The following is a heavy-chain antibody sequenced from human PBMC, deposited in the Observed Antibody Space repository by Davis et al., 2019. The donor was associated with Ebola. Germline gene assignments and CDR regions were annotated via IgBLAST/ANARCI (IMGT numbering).Heavy chain of an antibody. D-gene: IGHD3-22*01. J-gene: IGHJ4*02. CDR3: ARVYYYDSSGYYVGSYYFDY. V-gene: IGHV4-30-4*01. CDR1: GGSISSGDYY. CDR2: IYYSGSI. Sequence: MPSETLSLTCTVSGGSISSGDYYWSWIRQPPGQGLEWIGYIYYSGSIYYNPSLKSRVTISVNTSKNQFSLKLSSVTAADTAVYYCARVYYYDSSGYYVGSYYFDYWGQGTLVTVSS.